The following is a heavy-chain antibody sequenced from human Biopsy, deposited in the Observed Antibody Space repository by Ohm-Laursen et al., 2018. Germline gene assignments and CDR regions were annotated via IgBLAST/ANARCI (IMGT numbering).Heavy chain of an antibody. Sequence: GTLSLTCVVFGKTFSDYQWGWIRQPPGKGLEWIGQINQAGTTNYNPSLKCRVSISADASKYEFSLRLTSVTAADTAVYLCGNEVHGRDYWGLGAQVTVSS. CDR2: INQAGTT. CDR3: GNEVHGRDY. V-gene: IGHV4-34*08. D-gene: IGHD2-15*01. CDR1: GKTFSDYQ. J-gene: IGHJ4*02.